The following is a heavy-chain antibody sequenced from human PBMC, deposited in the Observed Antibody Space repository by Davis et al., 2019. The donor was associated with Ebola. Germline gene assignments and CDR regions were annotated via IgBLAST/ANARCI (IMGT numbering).Heavy chain of an antibody. Sequence: GGSLRLSCAASGFTFSSYSMNWVRQAPGKGLEWVSYISSSSSTIYYADSVKGRFTISRDNAKNTLYLQMNSLRAEDTAVYYCARVRSSSWYETPFDYWGQGTLVTVSS. V-gene: IGHV3-48*04. CDR1: GFTFSSYS. D-gene: IGHD6-13*01. CDR2: ISSSSSTI. CDR3: ARVRSSSWYETPFDY. J-gene: IGHJ4*02.